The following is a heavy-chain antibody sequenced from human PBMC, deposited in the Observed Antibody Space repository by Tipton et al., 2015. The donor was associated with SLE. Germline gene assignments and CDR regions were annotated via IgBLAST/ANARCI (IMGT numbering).Heavy chain of an antibody. CDR2: INHSGST. V-gene: IGHV4-34*01. CDR1: GGSFRGYY. CDR3: ARLGARGIVVVAATYYFDY. D-gene: IGHD2-15*01. J-gene: IGHJ4*02. Sequence: LRLSCAVYGGSFRGYYWSWIRQPPGKGLEWIGEINHSGSTNYNPALKSRVTISVDTSKNQFSLKLSSVTAADTAVYYCARLGARGIVVVAATYYFDYWGQGTLVTVSS.